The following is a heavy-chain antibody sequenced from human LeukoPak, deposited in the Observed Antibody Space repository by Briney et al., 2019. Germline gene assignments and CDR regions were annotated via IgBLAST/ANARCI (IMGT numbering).Heavy chain of an antibody. D-gene: IGHD2-8*01. Sequence: PSETLSLTCTVSGDSISSGDHYWSWIRQPPGKGLEWIGYIHYSGSTYYNPSLKSRLIMSVNMSKNQFSLSLNSLTAADSAVYYWARAAAKKNGWSFFDHGGRGPLVTVSS. CDR2: IHYSGST. J-gene: IGHJ4*02. CDR3: ARAAAKKNGWSFFDH. V-gene: IGHV4-30-4*01. CDR1: GDSISSGDHY.